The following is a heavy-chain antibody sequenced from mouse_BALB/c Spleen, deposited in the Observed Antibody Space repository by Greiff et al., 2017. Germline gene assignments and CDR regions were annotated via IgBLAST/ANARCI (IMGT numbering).Heavy chain of an antibody. V-gene: IGHV5-12-2*01. CDR2: ISNGGGST. J-gene: IGHJ2*01. CDR1: GFTFSSYT. D-gene: IGHD4-1*01. Sequence: EVKLVESGGGLVQPGGSLKLSCAASGFTFSSYTMSWVRQTPEKRLEWVAYISNGGGSTYYPDTVKGRFTISRDNAKNTLYLQMSSLKSEDTAMYYCARHSLTGTGYFDYWGQGTTLTVSS. CDR3: ARHSLTGTGYFDY.